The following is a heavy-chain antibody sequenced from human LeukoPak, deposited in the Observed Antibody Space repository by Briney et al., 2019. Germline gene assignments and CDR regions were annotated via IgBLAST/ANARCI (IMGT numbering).Heavy chain of an antibody. V-gene: IGHV3-53*01. D-gene: IGHD3-22*01. CDR3: ASGGSDYYDSSGYYYFPGGAFDI. CDR1: GFTVSSNY. J-gene: IGHJ3*02. Sequence: GGSLRLSCAASGFTVSSNYMSWVRQAPGKGLEWVSVIYSGGSTYYADSVKGRFTISRDNSKNTLYLQMNSLRAEDTAVYYCASGGSDYYDSSGYYYFPGGAFDIWGQGTMVTVSS. CDR2: IYSGGST.